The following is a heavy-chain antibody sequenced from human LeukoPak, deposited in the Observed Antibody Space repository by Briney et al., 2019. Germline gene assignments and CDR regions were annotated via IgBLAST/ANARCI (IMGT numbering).Heavy chain of an antibody. D-gene: IGHD6-19*01. Sequence: PSETLSLTCAVYGGSFSGYYWSWLRQPPGKGLEWIGGINHSGSTNYNTSLKSRVTISVDTSKNQFSLKLSSVTAADTAVYYCTRGTSVRPQWVVAFDYWGQGTLVTVSS. CDR3: TRGTSVRPQWVVAFDY. J-gene: IGHJ4*02. CDR2: INHSGST. V-gene: IGHV4-34*01. CDR1: GGSFSGYY.